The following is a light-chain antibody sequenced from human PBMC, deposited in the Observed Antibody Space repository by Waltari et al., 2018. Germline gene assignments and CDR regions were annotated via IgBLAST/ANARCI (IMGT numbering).Light chain of an antibody. V-gene: IGKV2-40*01. J-gene: IGKJ4*02. CDR1: QSLFESADGNTY. CDR2: EVS. Sequence: DIVMTQTPLFLPVSLGEPASISCRSTQSLFESADGNTYLEWYLQRPGQSPQLLIDEVSKRASGVPDRFSDSGSDTYFTLKISRVETENVGVYFCMQALEFPLTFGGGTKVEIK. CDR3: MQALEFPLT.